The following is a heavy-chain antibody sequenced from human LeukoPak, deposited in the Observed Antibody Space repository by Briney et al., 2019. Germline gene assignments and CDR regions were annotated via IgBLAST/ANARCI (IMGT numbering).Heavy chain of an antibody. J-gene: IGHJ4*02. CDR1: GYSFTSYW. CDR2: IYPGDSDT. D-gene: IGHD6-19*01. V-gene: IGHV5-51*01. CDR3: ARRMGSSGWVSFDY. Sequence: GEYLKISCKGFGYSFTSYWIGWVRQMPGKGLEWMGIIYPGDSDTRYSPSFQGQVTISADKSISTAYLQWSSLKASGTAMYYCARRMGSSGWVSFDYWGQGTLVTVSS.